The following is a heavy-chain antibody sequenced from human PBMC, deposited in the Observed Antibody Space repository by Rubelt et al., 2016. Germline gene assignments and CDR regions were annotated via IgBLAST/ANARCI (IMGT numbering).Heavy chain of an antibody. Sequence: GGGLVQPGRSLRLSCKGSGFTFGNYAMSWFRQAPGKGLEWVSRTNSDGRSTNYADSVKGRFTISRDNAKNTLYLQMNSVRADDTAVYYCARVPQGDESNGYWGWGQGTLVTVSS. CDR1: GFTFGNYA. D-gene: IGHD3-22*01. J-gene: IGHJ1*01. CDR3: ARVPQGDESNGYWG. CDR2: TNSDGRST. V-gene: IGHV3-74*01.